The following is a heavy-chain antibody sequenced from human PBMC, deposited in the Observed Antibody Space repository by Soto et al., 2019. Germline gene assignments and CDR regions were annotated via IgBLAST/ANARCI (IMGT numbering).Heavy chain of an antibody. Sequence: QVQLVQSGAEVKKPGSSVKVSCKASGGTFSSYTISWVRQAPGQGLEWMGRIIPILGIANYAEKFQGRVTITADKSTSTAYMELSSVRSEDTAVYSGACRSDSSDYWGQGTLVNVPS. CDR1: GGTFSSYT. J-gene: IGHJ4*02. V-gene: IGHV1-69*02. CDR2: IIPILGIA. CDR3: ACRSDSSDY. D-gene: IGHD3-22*01.